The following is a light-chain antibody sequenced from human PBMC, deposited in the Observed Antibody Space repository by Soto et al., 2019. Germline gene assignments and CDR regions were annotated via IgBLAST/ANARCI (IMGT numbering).Light chain of an antibody. V-gene: IGLV2-14*02. Sequence: QSALTQPASVSGSPGQSITISCTASSSHIGSSNLVSWYQHHSGKAPKLIIYEGNKRPSGVSNRFSGSKSGKTASLTISGLQAEDEADYFCASSTSDSLYVFGTGTKVTVL. J-gene: IGLJ1*01. CDR3: ASSTSDSLYV. CDR2: EGN. CDR1: SSHIGSSNL.